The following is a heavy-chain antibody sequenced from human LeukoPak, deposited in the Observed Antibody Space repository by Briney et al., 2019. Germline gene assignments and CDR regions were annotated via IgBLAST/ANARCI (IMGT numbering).Heavy chain of an antibody. CDR3: ARSGSLYYFDY. V-gene: IGHV1-69*04. J-gene: IGHJ4*02. CDR2: IVPILGIA. D-gene: IGHD1-26*01. CDR1: GGTFSSYA. Sequence: ASVKVSCKASGGTFSSYAISWVRQAPGQGIEWMGRIVPILGIANYAQKFQGRVTITADKSTSTAYMELSSLRSEDTAVYYCARSGSLYYFDYWGQGTLVTVSS.